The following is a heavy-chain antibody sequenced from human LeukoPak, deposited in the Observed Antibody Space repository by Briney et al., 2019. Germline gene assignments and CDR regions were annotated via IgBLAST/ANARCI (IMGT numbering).Heavy chain of an antibody. J-gene: IGHJ6*03. CDR1: GFTFGRFW. CDR2: INQDESRK. Sequence: GGSLRLSCAASGFTFGRFWMSWVRQAPGKGLEWVASINQDESRKHYADSVKGRFTISRDNSKNTLYLQMNSLRAEDTAVYYCAKERGASSSWYYYYYMDVWGKGTTVTVSS. D-gene: IGHD6-13*01. CDR3: AKERGASSSWYYYYYMDV. V-gene: IGHV3-7*01.